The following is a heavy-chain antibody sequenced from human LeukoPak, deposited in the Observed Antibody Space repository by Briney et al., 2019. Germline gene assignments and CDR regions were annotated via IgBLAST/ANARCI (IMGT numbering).Heavy chain of an antibody. J-gene: IGHJ4*02. CDR1: GFTFSTFW. Sequence: GGSLRLSCAVSGFTFSTFWMTWVRQAPGKGLEWVSNIKRDGSETYYVASVRGRFTFSRDNAKNSLYLQMNSLRAEDTAVYFCARERETYNDYWGQGTLVTVSS. D-gene: IGHD1-1*01. CDR3: ARERETYNDY. CDR2: IKRDGSET. V-gene: IGHV3-7*01.